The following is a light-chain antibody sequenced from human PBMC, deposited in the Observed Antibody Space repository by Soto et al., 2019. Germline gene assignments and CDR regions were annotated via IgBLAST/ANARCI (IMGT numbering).Light chain of an antibody. V-gene: IGLV2-23*01. Sequence: QSVLTQPASVSGSPGQSITISCTGTSSDVGSYNLVSWYQQHPGKAPKLMIYEGSKRPSGVSNRFSGSKSGNTASLTISGLQAEDEADYYCCSYAGSSTSLYVFGPGTKVTVL. CDR1: SSDVGSYNL. CDR2: EGS. CDR3: CSYAGSSTSLYV. J-gene: IGLJ1*01.